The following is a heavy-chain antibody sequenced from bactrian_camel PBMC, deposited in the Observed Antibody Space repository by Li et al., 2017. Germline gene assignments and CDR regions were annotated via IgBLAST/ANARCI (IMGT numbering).Heavy chain of an antibody. CDR2: SSSGALSL. Sequence: VQLVESGGDLVQPGGSLRLSCAASGFTFSDNDMVWVRQAPGKGLEWVSSSSSGALSLVYADSVKGRFTISRDNAKNTVYLLMNSLKPEDTAVYYCVKPNPDARGGFDHWGQGTQVTVS. V-gene: IGHV3S40*01. J-gene: IGHJ4*01. CDR1: GFTFSDND. D-gene: IGHD1*01. CDR3: VKPNPDARGGFDH.